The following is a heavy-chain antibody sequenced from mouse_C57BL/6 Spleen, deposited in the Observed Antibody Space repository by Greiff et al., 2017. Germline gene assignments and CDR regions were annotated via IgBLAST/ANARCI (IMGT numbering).Heavy chain of an antibody. CDR2: IYPSDSET. CDR3: ARGRYYYGSSSYYAMDY. CDR1: GYTFTSYW. J-gene: IGHJ4*01. Sequence: QVQLQQPGAELVRPGSSVKLSCKASGYTFTSYWMDWVKQRPGQGLEWIGNIYPSDSETHYNQKFKDKATLTVDKSSSTAYMQLSSLTSEDSAVYYCARGRYYYGSSSYYAMDYWGQGTSVTVSS. D-gene: IGHD1-1*01. V-gene: IGHV1-61*01.